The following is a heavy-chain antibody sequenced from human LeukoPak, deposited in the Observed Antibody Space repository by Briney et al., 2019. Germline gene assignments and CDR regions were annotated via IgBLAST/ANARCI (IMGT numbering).Heavy chain of an antibody. D-gene: IGHD6-13*01. J-gene: IGHJ5*02. CDR1: GVSFSGYC. Sequence: ETLSLTCAVYGVSFSGYCWSWIRQPPGKGLEWVSVIYSGGSTYYADSVKGRFTISRDNSKNTLYLQMNSLRAEDTAVYYCARTGYSDNWFDPWGQGTLVTVSS. V-gene: IGHV3-53*01. CDR3: ARTGYSDNWFDP. CDR2: IYSGGST.